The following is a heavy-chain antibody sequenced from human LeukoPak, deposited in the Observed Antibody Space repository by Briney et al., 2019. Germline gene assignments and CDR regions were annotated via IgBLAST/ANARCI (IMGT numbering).Heavy chain of an antibody. Sequence: PGGSLRLSCVASGFTFTSYWMNWVRQAPGKGLEWVANINQDGSEKYYVDSVKGRFTISRDNAENSLYLQMNNLRAEDTAVYYCARGSSYYFDYWGQGTLVTVSS. CDR3: ARGSSYYFDY. CDR2: INQDGSEK. V-gene: IGHV3-7*01. J-gene: IGHJ4*02. CDR1: GFTFTSYW.